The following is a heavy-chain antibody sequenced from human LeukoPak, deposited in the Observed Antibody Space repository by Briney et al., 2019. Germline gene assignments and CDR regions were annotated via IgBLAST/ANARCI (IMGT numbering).Heavy chain of an antibody. CDR1: GFNFSAYA. V-gene: IGHV3-64*01. Sequence: GGSLRLSCAASGFNFSAYAMHWVRQAPGKGLEYVSVVTNNGDTTYYANSVKGRFTISRDNSKSTLFLQMDSLRGEDMGVYYCARGHPYNYGSNYMDVWGSGTTATVS. CDR2: VTNNGDTT. D-gene: IGHD3-10*01. CDR3: ARGHPYNYGSNYMDV. J-gene: IGHJ6*03.